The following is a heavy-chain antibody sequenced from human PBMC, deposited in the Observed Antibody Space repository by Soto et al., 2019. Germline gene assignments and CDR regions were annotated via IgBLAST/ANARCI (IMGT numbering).Heavy chain of an antibody. CDR1: GGTFSSYA. Sequence: QVQLVQSGAEVKKPGSSVKVSCKASGGTFSSYAISWVRQAPGQGLEWMGGIIPIFGTANYAQKFQGRVTITAEESTSTAYMELSSLRSEDTAVYYCARGDIVVVPAAFECYYGMDVWGQGTTVTVSS. J-gene: IGHJ6*02. D-gene: IGHD2-2*01. CDR3: ARGDIVVVPAAFECYYGMDV. CDR2: IIPIFGTA. V-gene: IGHV1-69*01.